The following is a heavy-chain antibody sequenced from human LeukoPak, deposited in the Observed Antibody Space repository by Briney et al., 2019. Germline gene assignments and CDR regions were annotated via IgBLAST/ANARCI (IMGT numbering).Heavy chain of an antibody. J-gene: IGHJ4*02. CDR2: IKGDGIEK. V-gene: IGHV3-7*03. CDR3: ANTVITDY. D-gene: IGHD3-16*02. Sequence: GGSLRLSCTGSGFMFSKYWLTWVRQAPGKGLEWVANIKGDGIEKYYVDSVKGRFTISRDNSKNSLYLQMNSLRTEDTALYYCANTVITDYWGQGTLVTVSS. CDR1: GFMFSKYW.